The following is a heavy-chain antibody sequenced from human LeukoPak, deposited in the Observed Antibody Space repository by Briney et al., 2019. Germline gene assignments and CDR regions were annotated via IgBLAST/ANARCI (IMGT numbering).Heavy chain of an antibody. CDR3: ARVSTNDRRNAFDI. D-gene: IGHD2-8*01. Sequence: GGSLRLSCAASGFTFSTYVMQWVRQAPGKGLEYVSAITGDGGYTYYANSVKGRFTISRDNSKKRLYLQMGSLRADDMAVYYCARVSTNDRRNAFDIWGQGTMVTVSS. V-gene: IGHV3-64*01. CDR2: ITGDGGYT. J-gene: IGHJ3*02. CDR1: GFTFSTYV.